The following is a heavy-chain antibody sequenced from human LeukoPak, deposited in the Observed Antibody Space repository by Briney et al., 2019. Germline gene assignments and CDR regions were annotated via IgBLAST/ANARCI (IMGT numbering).Heavy chain of an antibody. CDR3: AKDSASSGSYGMDV. CDR1: GFTFDDYA. Sequence: TGGSLRLSCAASGFTFDDYAMHWVRQAPGKGLEWVSGISWNSGSIGYADSVKGRFTISRDNAKNSLYLQMNSLRAEDTALYYCAKDSASSGSYGMDVWGQGTTVTVSS. CDR2: ISWNSGSI. J-gene: IGHJ6*02. V-gene: IGHV3-9*01. D-gene: IGHD6-19*01.